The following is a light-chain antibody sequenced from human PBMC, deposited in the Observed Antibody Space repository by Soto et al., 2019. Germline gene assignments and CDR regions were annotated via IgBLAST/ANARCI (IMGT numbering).Light chain of an antibody. CDR3: MIWPSNTWV. CDR1: SDINVDTYT. V-gene: IGLV5-37*01. J-gene: IGLJ3*02. Sequence: QPVLTQPPSSSASPGETARLTCTLSSDINVDTYTMYWYQQKPGSPPRYLLYYYSDSDKGQGSGVPSRFSGSKDASANTGILLISGLQSEDEADYYCMIWPSNTWVFGGGTKLTVL. CDR2: YYSDSDK.